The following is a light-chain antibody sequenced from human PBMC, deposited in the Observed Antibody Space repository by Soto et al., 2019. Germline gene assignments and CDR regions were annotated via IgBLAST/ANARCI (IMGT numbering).Light chain of an antibody. CDR1: GSDVGFYNY. CDR3: RSYTSGSTYVE. CDR2: DVS. V-gene: IGLV2-14*01. Sequence: QSVLTQPASVSGSPGQSITISCTGTGSDVGFYNYVSWYQQHPGKAPKLMIYDVSNRPSGVSNRFSGSKSGNTASLTISGLQAEDEGDYYCRSYTSGSTYVEFGGGTKLTVL. J-gene: IGLJ2*01.